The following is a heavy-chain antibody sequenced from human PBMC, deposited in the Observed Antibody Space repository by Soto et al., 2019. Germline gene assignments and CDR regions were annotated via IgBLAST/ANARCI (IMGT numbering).Heavy chain of an antibody. V-gene: IGHV3-30-3*01. CDR3: ARDGESYSSSSEYYYGMDV. D-gene: IGHD6-6*01. Sequence: GGSLRFSCAASGFTFSSYAMHWVRQAPGKGLEWVAVISYDGSNKYYADSVKGRFTISRDNSKNTLYLQMNSLRAEDTAVYYCARDGESYSSSSEYYYGMDVWGQGTTVTVSS. J-gene: IGHJ6*02. CDR2: ISYDGSNK. CDR1: GFTFSSYA.